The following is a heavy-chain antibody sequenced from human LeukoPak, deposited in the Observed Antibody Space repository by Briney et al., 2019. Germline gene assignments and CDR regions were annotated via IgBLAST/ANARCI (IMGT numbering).Heavy chain of an antibody. J-gene: IGHJ4*02. CDR2: INPDSGGT. CDR3: ARELLYSIGTISNRVDY. D-gene: IGHD1-14*01. Sequence: ASVKVSCKASGYTFIDYYIHWVRQAPGQGLEWMGWINPDSGGTNYAQKFQGRVTLTRDTSISTAYMELSRLRSDDTAIYYCARELLYSIGTISNRVDYWGQGTLVTVSS. CDR1: GYTFIDYY. V-gene: IGHV1-2*02.